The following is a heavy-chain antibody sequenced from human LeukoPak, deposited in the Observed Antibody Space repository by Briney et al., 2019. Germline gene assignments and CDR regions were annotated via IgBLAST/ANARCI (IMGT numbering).Heavy chain of an antibody. J-gene: IGHJ5*02. Sequence: SETLSLTCTVSGGSISSYYWSWLRQPPGKGLVWIGNIYNSGSNNYNTFLESRVTISVDTSKNQFSLKLSSVAAADTAVYYCARGPRWFDPWGQGTLVTVSS. CDR3: ARGPRWFDP. CDR1: GGSISSYY. V-gene: IGHV4-59*01. CDR2: IYNSGSN.